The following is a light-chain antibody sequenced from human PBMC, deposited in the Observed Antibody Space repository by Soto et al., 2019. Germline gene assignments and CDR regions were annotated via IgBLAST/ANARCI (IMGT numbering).Light chain of an antibody. CDR1: QGISNY. V-gene: IGKV1-27*01. Sequence: DTPMTQSPSSLSASVGDRVTITCRASQGISNYLAWYQQKPGKVPKLLIYAASTLQSGVPSRFSGSGSGTDFYLSISSLQHDDFATYYCQKYNSAPWTFGQGTKVEIK. J-gene: IGKJ1*01. CDR3: QKYNSAPWT. CDR2: AAS.